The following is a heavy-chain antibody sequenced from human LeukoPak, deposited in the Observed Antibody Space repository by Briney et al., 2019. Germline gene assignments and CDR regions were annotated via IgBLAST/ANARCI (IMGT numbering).Heavy chain of an antibody. CDR2: ISAYNGNT. J-gene: IGHJ3*02. V-gene: IGHV1-18*01. CDR1: GYTFTSYG. D-gene: IGHD1-1*01. Sequence: ASVKVSCKASGYTFTSYGISWVRQAPGQGLEWMGWISAYNGNTNYAQKLQGRVTMTTDTSTSTAYMELRSLRSDDTAVYYCARGWNWNDGGPFDAFDIWGQGTMVTVSS. CDR3: ARGWNWNDGGPFDAFDI.